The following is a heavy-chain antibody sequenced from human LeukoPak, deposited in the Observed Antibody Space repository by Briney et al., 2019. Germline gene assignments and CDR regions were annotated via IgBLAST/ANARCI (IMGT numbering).Heavy chain of an antibody. CDR3: ARELHVERDDY. J-gene: IGHJ4*02. CDR1: GSVFTIYG. D-gene: IGHD1-1*01. Sequence: ASVKVSCKASGSVFTIYGFTWVRQAPGQGLEWMGWISANDGKIHYSERHQGRVTMTTDTVTSTAYMELRSLRSDDTAVYYCARELHVERDDYWGQGTLVTVSS. V-gene: IGHV1-18*01. CDR2: ISANDGKI.